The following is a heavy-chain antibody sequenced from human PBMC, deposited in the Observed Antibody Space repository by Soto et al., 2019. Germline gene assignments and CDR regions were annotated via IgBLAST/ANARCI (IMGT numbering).Heavy chain of an antibody. CDR2: IYHSGST. CDR3: ARAVRMSRHYYGSGSYYNQKNFDY. V-gene: IGHV4-4*02. CDR1: SGSISSSNW. D-gene: IGHD3-10*01. J-gene: IGHJ4*02. Sequence: SETLSLTCAVSSGSISSSNWWSWVRQPPGKGLEWIGEIYHSGSTNYNPSLKSRVTISVDKSKNQFSLKLSSVTAADTAVYHCARAVRMSRHYYGSGSYYNQKNFDYWGQGTLVTVSS.